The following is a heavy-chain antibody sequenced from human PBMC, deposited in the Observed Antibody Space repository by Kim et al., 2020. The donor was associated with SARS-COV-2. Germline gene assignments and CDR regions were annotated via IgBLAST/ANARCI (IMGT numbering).Heavy chain of an antibody. V-gene: IGHV3-43*02. CDR2: ISGDGGST. CDR3: AKDTRPPRGSEYYFDY. CDR1: GFTFDDYA. J-gene: IGHJ4*02. Sequence: GGSLRLSCAASGFTFDDYAMHWVRQAPGKGLEWVSLISGDGGSTYYADSVKGRFTISRDNSKNSLYLQMNSLRTEDTALYYCAKDTRPPRGSEYYFDYWGQGTLVTVSS. D-gene: IGHD3-16*01.